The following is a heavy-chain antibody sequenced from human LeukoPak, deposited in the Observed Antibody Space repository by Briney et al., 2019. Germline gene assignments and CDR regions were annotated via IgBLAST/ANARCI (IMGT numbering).Heavy chain of an antibody. CDR3: AREGPIVGATGYFDY. Sequence: QTGGPLRLSCAASGFTISSNHMSWVRQAPGKGLEWVSVIYTGGSTYYADSVKGRFTISRDNSKNTLYLQMNSLRAEDTAVYYCAREGPIVGATGYFDYWGQGALVTVSS. D-gene: IGHD1-26*01. CDR2: IYTGGST. V-gene: IGHV3-66*01. CDR1: GFTISSNH. J-gene: IGHJ4*02.